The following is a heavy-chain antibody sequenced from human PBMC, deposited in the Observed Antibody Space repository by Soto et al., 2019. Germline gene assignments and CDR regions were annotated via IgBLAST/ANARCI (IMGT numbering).Heavy chain of an antibody. J-gene: IGHJ4*02. CDR2: ISGSGGST. D-gene: IGHD2-2*01. CDR1: GFTFSSYA. Sequence: WGSLRLSCAASGFTFSSYAMSWVRQAPGKGLEWVSAISGSGGSTYYADSVKGRFTISRDNSKNTLYLQMNSLRAEDTAVYYCAKVEKYCSSTSCYSDYWGQGTLVTVSS. V-gene: IGHV3-23*01. CDR3: AKVEKYCSSTSCYSDY.